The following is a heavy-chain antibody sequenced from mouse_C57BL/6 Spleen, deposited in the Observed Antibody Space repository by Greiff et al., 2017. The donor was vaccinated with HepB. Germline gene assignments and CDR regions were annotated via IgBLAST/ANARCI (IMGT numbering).Heavy chain of an antibody. CDR1: GYTFTSYW. CDR3: ARTGYYGSSDYFDY. D-gene: IGHD1-1*01. V-gene: IGHV1-69*01. J-gene: IGHJ2*01. CDR2: IDPSDSYT. Sequence: QVQLQQPGAELVMPGASVKLSCKASGYTFTSYWMHWVKQRPGQGLEWIGEIDPSDSYTNYNQKFKGKSTLTVDKSSSTAYMQLRSLTSEDSAVYYCARTGYYGSSDYFDYWGQGTTLTVSS.